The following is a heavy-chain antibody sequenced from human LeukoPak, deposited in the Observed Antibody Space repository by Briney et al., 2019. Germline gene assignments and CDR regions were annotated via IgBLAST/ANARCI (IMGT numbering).Heavy chain of an antibody. Sequence: EPSVKVSCKASGYTFTSYYMHWVRQAPGQGLEWMGMINPSGDSTSYAQKFQGRVTMTRDTSTSTVHMELSTLRSEDTAVYYCARSRIEGGNDYWGQGTLVTVSS. CDR1: GYTFTSYY. J-gene: IGHJ4*02. CDR3: ARSRIEGGNDY. V-gene: IGHV1-46*01. D-gene: IGHD1-26*01. CDR2: INPSGDST.